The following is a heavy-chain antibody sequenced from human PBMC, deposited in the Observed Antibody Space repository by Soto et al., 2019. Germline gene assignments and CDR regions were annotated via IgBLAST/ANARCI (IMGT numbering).Heavy chain of an antibody. CDR2: INHSGST. D-gene: IGHD6-6*01. J-gene: IGHJ5*02. CDR1: GGSFSGYY. V-gene: IGHV4-34*01. Sequence: SETLSLTCAVYGGSFSGYYWSWIRQPPGKGLEWIGEINHSGSTNYNPSLKSRVTISVDTSKNQFSLKLSSVTAADTAVYYCERPKSIAARLNWFDPWGQGTLVTVSS. CDR3: ERPKSIAARLNWFDP.